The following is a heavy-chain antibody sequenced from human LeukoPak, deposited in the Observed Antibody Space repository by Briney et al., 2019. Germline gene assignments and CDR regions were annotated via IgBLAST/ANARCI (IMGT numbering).Heavy chain of an antibody. V-gene: IGHV3-23*01. CDR3: ARGDIEYYFDY. D-gene: IGHD5-12*01. CDR1: AFTFSNYA. J-gene: IGHJ4*02. CDR2: ITNSGDTT. Sequence: GGSLRLSCAASAFTFSNYAMSWVRQAPGKGLEWVSAITNSGDTTHYADSVKGRFTISRDNSKNMVYLQMNSLRSEDTAVYYCARGDIEYYFDYWGQGTLVTVSS.